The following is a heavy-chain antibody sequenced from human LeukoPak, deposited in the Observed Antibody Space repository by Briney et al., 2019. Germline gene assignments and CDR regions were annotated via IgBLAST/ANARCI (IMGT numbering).Heavy chain of an antibody. J-gene: IGHJ4*02. V-gene: IGHV4-4*07. CDR2: IYTSGST. CDR3: AREDGAAMVDY. D-gene: IGHD5-18*01. CDR1: GGSVSSFY. Sequence: SETLSLTGTVSGGSVSSFYWSWIRQPAGKGLEWIGRIYTSGSTNYNPSLKRRVTMSVDTSKNQFSLKLSSVTAADTAVYYCAREDGAAMVDYWGQGTLVTVSS.